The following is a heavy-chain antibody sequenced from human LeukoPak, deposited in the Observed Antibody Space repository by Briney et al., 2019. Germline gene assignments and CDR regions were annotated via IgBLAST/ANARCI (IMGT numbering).Heavy chain of an antibody. CDR1: GYTFNDYF. D-gene: IGHD6-13*01. J-gene: IGHJ5*02. CDR2: INPNGGET. Sequence: ASVKVSCKASGYTFNDYFIHWLRQAPGQGLEWMGWINPNGGETNYPQKFQGRVTMTRDTSISTADMELRWQTSDDTAMYYCARDIAPSGSWWFDTWGQGTPVTVSS. V-gene: IGHV1-2*02. CDR3: ARDIAPSGSWWFDT.